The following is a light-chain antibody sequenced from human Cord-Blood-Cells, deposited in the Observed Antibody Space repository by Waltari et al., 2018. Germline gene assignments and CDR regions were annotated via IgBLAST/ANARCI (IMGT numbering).Light chain of an antibody. Sequence: QSALTQPASVSGSPGQSITISCPGTSSDVGSYNLVSWYQQHPGKAPKLMIYEVSKRPSGVSNRFSGSKAGNTAALTISGRQAEDEADYYGCSYAGSSTVFGGGTKLTVL. CDR1: SSDVGSYNL. J-gene: IGLJ3*02. CDR3: CSYAGSSTV. CDR2: EVS. V-gene: IGLV2-23*02.